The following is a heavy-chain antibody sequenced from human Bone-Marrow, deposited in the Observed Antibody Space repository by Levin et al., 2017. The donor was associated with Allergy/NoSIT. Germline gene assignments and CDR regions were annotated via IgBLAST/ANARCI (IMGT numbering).Heavy chain of an antibody. J-gene: IGHJ3*02. Sequence: PGGSLRLSCAASGFTFSSYGMHWVRQAPGKGLEWVAVIWYDGSNKYYADSVKGRFTISRDNSKNTLYLQMNSLRAEDTAVYYCARDSEEILGYCISTSCSSPSDIWGQGTMVTVSS. D-gene: IGHD2-2*01. CDR1: GFTFSSYG. CDR2: IWYDGSNK. CDR3: ARDSEEILGYCISTSCSSPSDI. V-gene: IGHV3-33*01.